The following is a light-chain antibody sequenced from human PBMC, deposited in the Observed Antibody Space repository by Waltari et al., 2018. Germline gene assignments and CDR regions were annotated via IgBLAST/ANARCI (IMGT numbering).Light chain of an antibody. J-gene: IGLJ2*01. V-gene: IGLV2-11*01. Sequence: QPALTQPPSVSGSPGQSVTISRTATSRVVGGYNYVPWYQQHPGKAPKHMIYDVSKRPSGVPDRFSGSKSGNTASLTISGLQAEDEADYYCCSYAGSYTVVFGGGTKLTVL. CDR1: SRVVGGYNY. CDR2: DVS. CDR3: CSYAGSYTVV.